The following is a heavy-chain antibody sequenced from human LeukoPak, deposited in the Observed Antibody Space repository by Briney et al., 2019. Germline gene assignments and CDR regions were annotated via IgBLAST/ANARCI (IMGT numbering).Heavy chain of an antibody. J-gene: IGHJ4*02. CDR1: GGSISSSSYY. CDR2: IYYSGST. CDR3: ARGHSSSWPYYFDY. V-gene: IGHV4-39*07. D-gene: IGHD6-13*01. Sequence: PSETLSLTCTVSGGSISSSSYYWGWIRQPPGKGLEWIGSIYYSGSTYYNPSLKSRVTISVDTSKNQFSLKLSSVTAADTAVYYCARGHSSSWPYYFDYWGQGTLATVSS.